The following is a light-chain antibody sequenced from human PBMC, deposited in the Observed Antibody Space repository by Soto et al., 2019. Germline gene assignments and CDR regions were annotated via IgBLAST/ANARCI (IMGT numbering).Light chain of an antibody. CDR2: GAS. V-gene: IGKV3-20*01. J-gene: IGKJ3*01. Sequence: EMVLTQSPGTLSLSPGERVTLSCRASQSVSSSYLAWYQQKPGQAPRLLIYGASSRATGIQDRFSGSGSGTVFTQNISALEPVDFAVYDVQHESIKQVTFGPWAKEDIK. CDR1: QSVSSSY. CDR3: QHESIKQVT.